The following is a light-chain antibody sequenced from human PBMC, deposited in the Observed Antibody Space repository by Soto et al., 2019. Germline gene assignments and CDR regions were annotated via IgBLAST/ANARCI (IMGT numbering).Light chain of an antibody. CDR2: GAS. CDR3: QQHSSSPPAYT. Sequence: EIEWTQSPGTLSLSPGERATLSCRASQSVTSSSLAWYQQKPGQAPRLLIYGASSRASGIPDRFSGSGSGTDFTLTISRLEPEDFAVYSCQQHSSSPPAYTFGQGTKLEIQ. J-gene: IGKJ2*01. V-gene: IGKV3-20*01. CDR1: QSVTSSS.